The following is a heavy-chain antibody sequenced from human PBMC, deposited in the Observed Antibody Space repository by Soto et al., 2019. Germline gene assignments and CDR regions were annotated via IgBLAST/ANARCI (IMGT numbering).Heavy chain of an antibody. CDR3: ARGYCSSTSCFNFDP. CDR1: GGSFSGYY. J-gene: IGHJ5*02. CDR2: INHSGST. Sequence: PSETLSLTCAVYGGSFSGYYWSWIRQPPGKGLEWIGEINHSGSTNYNPSLKSRVTISVDTSKNQFSLKLSSVTAADTAVYYCARGYCSSTSCFNFDPWGQGTLVTVPQ. V-gene: IGHV4-34*01. D-gene: IGHD2-2*01.